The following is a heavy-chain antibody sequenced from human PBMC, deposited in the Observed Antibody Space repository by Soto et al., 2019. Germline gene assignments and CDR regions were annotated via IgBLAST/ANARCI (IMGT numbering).Heavy chain of an antibody. Sequence: QVQLVESGGGVVQPGRSLRLSCAASGFTFSSYGEQWVRQAPGKGLEWVAVISYDGSNKYYADSVKGRFTISRDNSKNTLYLQMNSLRAEDTAVNYCAKPTLDVWFGELSSFDPWGQGTLVTVSS. CDR3: AKPTLDVWFGELSSFDP. V-gene: IGHV3-30*18. D-gene: IGHD3-10*01. CDR1: GFTFSSYG. CDR2: ISYDGSNK. J-gene: IGHJ5*02.